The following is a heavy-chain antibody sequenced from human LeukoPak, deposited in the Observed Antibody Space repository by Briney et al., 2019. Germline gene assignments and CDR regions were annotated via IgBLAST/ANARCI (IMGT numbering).Heavy chain of an antibody. CDR1: GGSFGDYD. Sequence: SETLSLTCAVYGGSFGDYDWSWIRQPPGKGLEWIGEINHSGSTNYNPSLKSRVTISVGTSENQFSLKLSSVTAADTAVYYCARTGRGYTGNSKYYYMDVWGKGTTVTVSS. CDR2: INHSGST. D-gene: IGHD4-23*01. V-gene: IGHV4-34*01. J-gene: IGHJ6*03. CDR3: ARTGRGYTGNSKYYYMDV.